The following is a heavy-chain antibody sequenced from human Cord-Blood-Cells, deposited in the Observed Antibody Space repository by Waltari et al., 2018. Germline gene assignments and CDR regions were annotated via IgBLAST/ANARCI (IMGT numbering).Heavy chain of an antibody. V-gene: IGHV3-7*01. CDR2: IKQGGSEK. D-gene: IGHD3-10*01. CDR1: GSTFSSYW. Sequence: EVQLVESGGGLVQPGGSLRLSCAASGSTFSSYWMSWVRQAPGKGVGGVVNIKQGGSEKYYVDSVNDRVTSATNNAKNSRYLQMNSLRDEETAVYYCARDRGFYYWGQGTLVTVSS. CDR3: ARDRGFYY. J-gene: IGHJ4*02.